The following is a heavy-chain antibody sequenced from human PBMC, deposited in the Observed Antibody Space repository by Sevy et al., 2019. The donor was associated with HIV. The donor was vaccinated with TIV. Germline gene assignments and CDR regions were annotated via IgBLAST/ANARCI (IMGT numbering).Heavy chain of an antibody. D-gene: IGHD4-4*01. J-gene: IGHJ4*02. CDR2: IYHSGST. Sequence: SETLSLTCAVSGYSISSGYYWGWIRQPPGRGLEGIGSIYHSGSTYYNPSLKSRVTISVDTSKNQFSLKLSSVTAADTAVYYCARRTVTTGYYFDYWGQGTLVTVSS. CDR3: ARRTVTTGYYFDY. V-gene: IGHV4-38-2*01. CDR1: GYSISSGYY.